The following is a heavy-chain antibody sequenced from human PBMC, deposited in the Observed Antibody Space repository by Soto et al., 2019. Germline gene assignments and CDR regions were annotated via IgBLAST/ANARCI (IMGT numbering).Heavy chain of an antibody. J-gene: IGHJ4*02. Sequence: EASVKVSCKASGCTLSSYAISWVRQAPGQGLEWIGGIIPIFGTANYAQKFQGRVTISADESTSTAYLELRSLRSEDTAVYYCARQLVRWYFDYWGQGTLVTVSS. CDR1: GCTLSSYA. CDR2: IIPIFGTA. V-gene: IGHV1-69*13. D-gene: IGHD6-6*01. CDR3: ARQLVRWYFDY.